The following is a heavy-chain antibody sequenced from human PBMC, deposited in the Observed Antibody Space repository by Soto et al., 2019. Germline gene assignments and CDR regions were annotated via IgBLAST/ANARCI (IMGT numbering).Heavy chain of an antibody. CDR1: GFTFSSYG. CDR3: AKALRYFDWFQSDSLDY. CDR2: ISYDGSNK. V-gene: IGHV3-30*18. D-gene: IGHD3-9*01. Sequence: QVQLVESGGGVVQPGRSLRLSCAASGFTFSSYGMHWVRQAPGKGLEWVAVISYDGSNKYYADSVKGRFTISRDNSKNTLYLQMNSLRAEDTAVYYCAKALRYFDWFQSDSLDYWGQGTLVTVSS. J-gene: IGHJ4*02.